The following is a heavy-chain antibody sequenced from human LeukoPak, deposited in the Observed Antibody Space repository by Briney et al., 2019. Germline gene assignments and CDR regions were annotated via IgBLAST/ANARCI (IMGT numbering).Heavy chain of an antibody. CDR2: IKQDGSEK. V-gene: IGHV3-7*01. D-gene: IGHD1-20*01. Sequence: GGSLRLSCAASEFAFSSYWMSWVRQAPGKGLEWVASIKQDGSEKYYVDSVKGRVTISRDNAKNSLYLQMNSLRAEDTAVYYCARLLVYNSGGEAFDHWGQGTLVTVSS. J-gene: IGHJ4*02. CDR3: ARLLVYNSGGEAFDH. CDR1: EFAFSSYW.